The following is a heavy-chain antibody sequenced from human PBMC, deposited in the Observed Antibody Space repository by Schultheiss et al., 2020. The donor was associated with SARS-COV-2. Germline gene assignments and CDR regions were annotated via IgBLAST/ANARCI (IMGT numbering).Heavy chain of an antibody. CDR2: ISWNSGSI. D-gene: IGHD6-6*01. Sequence: GGSLRLSCAASGFTFSSYWMHWVRQAPGKGLEWVSGISWNSGSIGYADSVKGRFTISRDNSKNTLYLQMNSLRAEDTAVYYCAKPVVKAARPRDWFDPWGQGTLVTVSS. V-gene: IGHV3-9*01. CDR3: AKPVVKAARPRDWFDP. J-gene: IGHJ5*02. CDR1: GFTFSSYW.